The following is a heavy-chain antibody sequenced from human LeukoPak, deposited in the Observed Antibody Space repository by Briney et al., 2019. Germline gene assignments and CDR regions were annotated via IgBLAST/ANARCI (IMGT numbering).Heavy chain of an antibody. D-gene: IGHD6-13*01. J-gene: IGHJ6*03. CDR3: AQAGSYYYMDV. CDR2: IYYSGST. Sequence: PSETLSLTCTVSGGSISSYYWSWIRQPPGKGLEWIGYIYYSGSTNYNPSLKNRVTISVDTSKNQFSLKLSSVTAADTAVYYCAQAGSYYYMDVWGKGTTVTVSS. CDR1: GGSISSYY. V-gene: IGHV4-59*01.